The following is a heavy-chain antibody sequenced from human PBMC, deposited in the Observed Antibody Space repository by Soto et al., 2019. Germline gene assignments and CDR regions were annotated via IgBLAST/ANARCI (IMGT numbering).Heavy chain of an antibody. J-gene: IGHJ6*02. V-gene: IGHV5-10-1*01. CDR3: ARITRMAVEERPDYYYYYYGMDV. CDR1: GYSFTSNW. Sequence: GESLKLSCKGSGYSFTSNWISWVRQVPGKGLEWMGRIDPSDSYTNYSPSFQGHVTISADKSISTAYLQWSSLKASDTAMYYCARITRMAVEERPDYYYYYYGMDVWGQGTTVTVSS. CDR2: IDPSDSYT. D-gene: IGHD5-12*01.